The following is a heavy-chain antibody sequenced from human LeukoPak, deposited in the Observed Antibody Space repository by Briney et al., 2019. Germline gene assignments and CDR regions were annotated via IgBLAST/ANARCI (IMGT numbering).Heavy chain of an antibody. CDR1: GFTFSDSA. CDR3: TAGNLDYYGMDV. Sequence: GGSLKLSCAASGFTFSDSAIHWVRQASGKGLEWVGRIRSKATGYATAYVASVQGRFTFSRDDSKYTAYLHMNSLKTEDTAVYYCTAGNLDYYGMDVWGQGTTVTVSS. V-gene: IGHV3-73*01. CDR2: IRSKATGYAT. J-gene: IGHJ6*02. D-gene: IGHD4-23*01.